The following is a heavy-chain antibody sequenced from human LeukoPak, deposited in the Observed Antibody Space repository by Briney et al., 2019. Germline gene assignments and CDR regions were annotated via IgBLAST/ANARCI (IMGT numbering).Heavy chain of an antibody. CDR1: GGSISSYY. CDR2: IYYSGST. D-gene: IGHD1-26*01. V-gene: IGHV4-59*01. Sequence: SETLSLTCTVSGGSISSYYWSWIRQPPGKGLEWIGYIYYSGSTNYNPSLKSRVTISVDTSKNQYSLKLSSVTAADTAVYYCARQPVGAARYFDYWGQGTLVTVSS. J-gene: IGHJ4*02. CDR3: ARQPVGAARYFDY.